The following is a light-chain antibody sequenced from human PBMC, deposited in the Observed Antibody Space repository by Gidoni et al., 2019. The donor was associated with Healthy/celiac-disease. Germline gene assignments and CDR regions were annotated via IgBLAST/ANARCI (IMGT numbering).Light chain of an antibody. CDR3: QQSYSTPGLT. CDR2: AAS. J-gene: IGKJ3*01. CDR1: QSISSY. Sequence: IHITQSPSSLSASVGDRVTITCRASQSISSYLNWYQQKPGKAPKLLIYAASSLQSGVPERFSGSGSGTDFTLTISSLQPEDFATYYCQQSYSTPGLTFGPGTKVEIK. V-gene: IGKV1-39*01.